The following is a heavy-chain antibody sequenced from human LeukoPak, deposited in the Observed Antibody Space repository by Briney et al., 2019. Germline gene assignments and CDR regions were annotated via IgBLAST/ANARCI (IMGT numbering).Heavy chain of an antibody. V-gene: IGHV4-59*02. J-gene: IGHJ4*02. D-gene: IGHD3-9*01. Sequence: SDTLSLTCTVSGDSVSNYYWSWIRQPPGKRLEWIGCIYYSESATYNPSLKSRVTISLDTSKNQFFLKLSSVTAADTAVYYCARKRSFDLWGQGTLVTVSS. CDR3: ARKRSFDL. CDR1: GDSVSNYY. CDR2: IYYSESA.